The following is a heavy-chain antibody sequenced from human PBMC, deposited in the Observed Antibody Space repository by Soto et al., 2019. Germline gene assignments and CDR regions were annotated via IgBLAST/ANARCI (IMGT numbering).Heavy chain of an antibody. CDR2: IYYSGST. Sequence: PSETLSLTCTVSGGSISSGGYYWSWIRQHPGKGLEWIGYIYYSGSTYYNPSLKSRVTISVDTSKNQFSLKLSSVTAADTAVYYCARTMVRGVTQNWGQGTLVTVSS. CDR3: ARTMVRGVTQN. V-gene: IGHV4-31*03. D-gene: IGHD3-10*01. J-gene: IGHJ4*02. CDR1: GGSISSGGYY.